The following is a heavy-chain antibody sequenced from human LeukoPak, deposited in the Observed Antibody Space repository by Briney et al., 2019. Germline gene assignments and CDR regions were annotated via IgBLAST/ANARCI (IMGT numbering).Heavy chain of an antibody. CDR3: ARDHIVVVPAAGPYYYYYMDV. CDR2: INPNSGGT. CDR1: GYTFTGYY. J-gene: IGHJ6*03. V-gene: IGHV1-2*04. D-gene: IGHD2-2*01. Sequence: ASVKVSCKASGYTFTGYYMHWVRQAPGQGLEWVGWINPNSGGTNYAQKFQGWVTMTRDTSISTAYMELSRLRSDGTAVYYCARDHIVVVPAAGPYYYYYMDVWGKGTTVTVSS.